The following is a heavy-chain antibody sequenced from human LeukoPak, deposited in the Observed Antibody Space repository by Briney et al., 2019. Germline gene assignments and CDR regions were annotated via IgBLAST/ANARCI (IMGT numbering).Heavy chain of an antibody. J-gene: IGHJ5*02. CDR2: IYYSGST. V-gene: IGHV4-39*07. CDR1: GGSISSGSYY. D-gene: IGHD3-16*01. Sequence: SETLSLTCTVSGGSISSGSYYWGWIRQPPGKGLEWIGSIYYSGSTYYNPSLKSRVTISVDTSKNQFSLKLSSVTAADTAVYYCARDRGWFDPWGQGTLVTVSS. CDR3: ARDRGWFDP.